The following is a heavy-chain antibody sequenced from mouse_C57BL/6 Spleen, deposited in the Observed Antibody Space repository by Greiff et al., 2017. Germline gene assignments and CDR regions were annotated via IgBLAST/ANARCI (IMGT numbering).Heavy chain of an antibody. CDR1: GYTFTDYN. J-gene: IGHJ3*01. Sequence: EVQLQQSGPELVKPGASVKMSCKASGYTFTDYNMHWVKQSHGKSLEWIGYINPNNGGTSYNQKFKGKATLTVNKYSSTAYMELRSLTSEDSAVYYCARGGEYYGSSALFAYWGQGTLVTVSA. CDR2: INPNNGGT. D-gene: IGHD1-1*01. CDR3: ARGGEYYGSSALFAY. V-gene: IGHV1-22*01.